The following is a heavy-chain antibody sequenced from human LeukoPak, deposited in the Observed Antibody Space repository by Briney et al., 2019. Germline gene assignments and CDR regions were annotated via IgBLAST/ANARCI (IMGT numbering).Heavy chain of an antibody. D-gene: IGHD1-1*01. CDR1: GFTLNSYG. Sequence: GGSLRLSCAASGFTLNSYGMSWVRQAPGKGLEWVSSISCSRTYYAGSVKGRFTISRDNSKNTLYLQMSSLRAEDTAVYYCSKDLRIGTLGYFDYWGQGTLVSVSS. V-gene: IGHV3-23*01. CDR2: ISCSRT. J-gene: IGHJ4*02. CDR3: SKDLRIGTLGYFDY.